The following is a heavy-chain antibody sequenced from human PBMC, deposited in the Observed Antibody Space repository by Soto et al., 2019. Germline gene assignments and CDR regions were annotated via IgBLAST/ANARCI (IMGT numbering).Heavy chain of an antibody. D-gene: IGHD2-15*01. CDR3: AGEVVAALAFDP. V-gene: IGHV3-7*05. Sequence: GGSLRLSCVASGFTFSDYWMTWVRQAPGKGLEWVANIKKDGGEKYYVDSVKGRFTISRDNAQNSVSLQMSSLRSEDTAVYYCAGEVVAALAFDPWGQGTLVTVSS. CDR2: IKKDGGEK. J-gene: IGHJ5*02. CDR1: GFTFSDYW.